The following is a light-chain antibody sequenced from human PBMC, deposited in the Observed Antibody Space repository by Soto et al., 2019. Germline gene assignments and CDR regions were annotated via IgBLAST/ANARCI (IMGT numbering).Light chain of an antibody. CDR3: QQYGRSPWT. CDR1: QSVRSNY. Sequence: EIVLTQSPGTLSLSPGERATLSYRASQSVRSNYLAWYQQKPGQAPRLLIYAVSTRATGIPDTFSGSGSGTDFTLTISRLEPEDFGVYFCQQYGRSPWTFGQGTKVEIK. J-gene: IGKJ1*01. CDR2: AVS. V-gene: IGKV3-20*01.